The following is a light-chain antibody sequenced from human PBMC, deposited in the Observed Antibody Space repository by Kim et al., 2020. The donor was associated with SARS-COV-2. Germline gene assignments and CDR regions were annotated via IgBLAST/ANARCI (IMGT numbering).Light chain of an antibody. Sequence: GQRVTISCSGSSSNIGSNAVNWYQQLPGTAPKLLIYSDSQRPSGVPDRFSGSKSGTSASLAISGLQSEDEADYYCAAWDDSLNGEVFGGGTQVTVL. CDR1: SSNIGSNA. CDR3: AAWDDSLNGEV. J-gene: IGLJ2*01. CDR2: SDS. V-gene: IGLV1-44*01.